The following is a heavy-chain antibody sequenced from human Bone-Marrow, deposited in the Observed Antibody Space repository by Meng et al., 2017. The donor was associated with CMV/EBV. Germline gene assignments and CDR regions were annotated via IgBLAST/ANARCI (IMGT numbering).Heavy chain of an antibody. CDR3: ASGALRYCSSTSCHYYYYGIDV. V-gene: IGHV4-34*01. J-gene: IGHJ6*02. CDR1: GGSISSYY. CDR2: INHSGST. D-gene: IGHD2-2*01. Sequence: SETLSLTCTVSGGSISSYYWSWIRQPPGKGLEWIGEINHSGSTNYNPSLKSRVTISVDTSKNQFSLKLSSVTAADTAVYYCASGALRYCSSTSCHYYYYGIDVWGQGTTVTVSS.